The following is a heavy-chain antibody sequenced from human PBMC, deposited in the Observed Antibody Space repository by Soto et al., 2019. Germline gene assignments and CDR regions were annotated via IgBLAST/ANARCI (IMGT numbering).Heavy chain of an antibody. V-gene: IGHV4-34*01. Sequence: QGQLQQWGAGLLKPSETLSLICAGYGGSFSDYYWGWVRQPPGKGLEFIGEITDSGITNYNSSLKSRVIISVETNQFSLKLRSVTAADTAVYYCARSRGGVQDWGQGTLVTVSS. CDR3: ARSRGGVQD. CDR2: ITDSGIT. CDR1: GGSFSDYY. D-gene: IGHD3-10*01. J-gene: IGHJ1*01.